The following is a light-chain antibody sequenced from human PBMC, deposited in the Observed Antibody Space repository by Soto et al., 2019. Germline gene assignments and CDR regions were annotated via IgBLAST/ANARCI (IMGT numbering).Light chain of an antibody. J-gene: IGLJ1*01. CDR3: SSYAGTFYV. CDR1: SSDVGGYNY. V-gene: IGLV2-8*01. Sequence: QSVLTQPLSASGSPGQSVTISCTGTSSDVGGYNYVSWYQQHPGKAPKLMIYEVSKRPSGVPDRFSGSKPGNTASLTVSGLQAEDEADYYCSSYAGTFYVFGTGTKVTVL. CDR2: EVS.